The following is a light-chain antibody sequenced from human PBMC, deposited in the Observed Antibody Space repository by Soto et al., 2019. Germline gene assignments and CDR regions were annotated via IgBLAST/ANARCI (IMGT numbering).Light chain of an antibody. CDR2: EGT. CDR1: SSDVGSYKL. J-gene: IGLJ2*01. CDR3: CSYAGSVK. V-gene: IGLV2-23*01. Sequence: QSVLTQPASVSGSPGQSITISCTGTSSDVGSYKLVSWYQQHPGKAPKLMIYEGTKRPSGVSNRFSGSKSGNTASLTISGLQAEDEADYYCCSYAGSVKFGGGTKLTVL.